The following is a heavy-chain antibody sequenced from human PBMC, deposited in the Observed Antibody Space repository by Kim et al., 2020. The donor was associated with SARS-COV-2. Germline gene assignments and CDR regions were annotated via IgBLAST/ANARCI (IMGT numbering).Heavy chain of an antibody. CDR2: ISSSGTTT. V-gene: IGHV3-11*01. CDR1: GFSFNDYF. J-gene: IGHJ6*01. Sequence: GGSLRLSCAASGFSFNDYFISWIRQAPGKGLEWISYISSSGTTTYYADSVKGRFTISRDNAKKSLYLQMNSLRAEDTAVYYCARGYSNLQLPNNNYGMDV. D-gene: IGHD5-12*01. CDR3: ARGYSNLQLPNNNYGMDV.